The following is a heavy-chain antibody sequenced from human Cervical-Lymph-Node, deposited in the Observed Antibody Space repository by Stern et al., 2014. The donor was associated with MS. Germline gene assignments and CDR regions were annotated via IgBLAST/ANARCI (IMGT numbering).Heavy chain of an antibody. V-gene: IGHV2-26*03. J-gene: IGHJ6*02. CDR1: GFSVRNTRMG. CDR2: IFWNDEK. CDR3: AAGSQGGELVMDV. D-gene: IGHD1-26*01. Sequence: QVTLRESGPVLVKPTETLMLTCTISGFSVRNTRMGVNWVRQPPGKALEWLAHIFWNDEKSYNTSLKSRLTISKDTSKSQVVLTMTTMDPVDTATYYCAAGSQGGELVMDVWGQGTTVTVSS.